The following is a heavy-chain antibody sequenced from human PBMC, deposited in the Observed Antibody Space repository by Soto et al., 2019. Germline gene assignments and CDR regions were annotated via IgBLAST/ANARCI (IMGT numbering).Heavy chain of an antibody. V-gene: IGHV3-43*02. CDR3: AKDLIRLSHYYYYYGMDV. Sequence: GGSLRLSCAASGFTFDDYAMHWVRQAPGKGLEWVSLISGDGGSTYYADSVKGRFTISRDNSKNSLYLQMNSLRTEDTALYYYAKDLIRLSHYYYYYGMDVWGQGTTVTVSS. CDR1: GFTFDDYA. D-gene: IGHD3-16*02. CDR2: ISGDGGST. J-gene: IGHJ6*02.